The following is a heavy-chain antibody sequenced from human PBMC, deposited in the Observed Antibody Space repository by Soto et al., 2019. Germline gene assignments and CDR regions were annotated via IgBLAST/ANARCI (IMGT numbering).Heavy chain of an antibody. CDR1: GFSLSTSGVG. CDR3: AHRRGIVVVVAAENWFDP. J-gene: IGHJ5*02. D-gene: IGHD2-15*01. CDR2: IYWDDDK. V-gene: IGHV2-5*02. Sequence: SGPTLVNPTQTLTLTCTFSGFSLSTSGVGVGWIRQPPGKALEWLALIYWDDDKRYSPSLKSRLTITKDTSKNQVVLTMTNMDPVDTATYYCAHRRGIVVVVAAENWFDPWGQGTLVTVSS.